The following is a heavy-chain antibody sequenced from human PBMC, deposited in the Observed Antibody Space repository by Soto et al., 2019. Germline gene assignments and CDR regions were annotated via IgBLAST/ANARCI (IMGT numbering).Heavy chain of an antibody. V-gene: IGHV3-72*01. D-gene: IGHD3-16*01. J-gene: IGHJ3*02. Sequence: VQLVESGGGLVQPGGSLRLSCAASGFTFSDHSMDWVRQAPGKGLEWVGRTRNKANSYTTEYAASVKGRFTISRDDSKNSLYLQMNSLKTEDTAVYYCARDKITFGGAIDAFDIWGQGTMVTVSS. CDR2: TRNKANSYTT. CDR3: ARDKITFGGAIDAFDI. CDR1: GFTFSDHS.